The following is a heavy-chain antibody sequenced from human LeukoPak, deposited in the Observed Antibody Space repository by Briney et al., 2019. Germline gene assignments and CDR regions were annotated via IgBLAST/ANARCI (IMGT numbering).Heavy chain of an antibody. Sequence: SETLSLTCTVSGGSISSYYWSWIRQPPGKGLEWIGYIYYSGSTNYNPSLKSRVTISVDTSKNQFSLKLSSVTAADTAVYYCARAGRITIFGVPQHYYGMDVWCQGTTVTVSS. CDR1: GGSISSYY. CDR3: ARAGRITIFGVPQHYYGMDV. CDR2: IYYSGST. J-gene: IGHJ6*02. D-gene: IGHD3-3*01. V-gene: IGHV4-59*01.